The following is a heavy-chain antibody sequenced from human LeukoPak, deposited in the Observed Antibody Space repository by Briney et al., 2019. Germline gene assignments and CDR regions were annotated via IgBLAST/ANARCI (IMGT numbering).Heavy chain of an antibody. CDR2: IWNDGSNK. CDR3: ARGTSNYDFWSGYPAPIDY. Sequence: GGSRRFPCEASGFTSSSNGMHWVRQPPGKGLGGVAVIWNDGSNKYYADSVKGRFTISRDNSKNTLYLQMNSLRAEDTAVYYCARGTSNYDFWSGYPAPIDYWGQGTLVTVSS. CDR1: GFTSSSNG. V-gene: IGHV3-33*01. J-gene: IGHJ4*02. D-gene: IGHD3-3*01.